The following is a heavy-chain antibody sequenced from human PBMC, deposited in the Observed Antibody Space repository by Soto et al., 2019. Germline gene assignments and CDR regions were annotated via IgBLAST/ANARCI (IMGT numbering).Heavy chain of an antibody. CDR3: AKLQQLVLYYYYYGMDL. J-gene: IGHJ6*02. V-gene: IGHV3-53*01. CDR2: IYSGGSA. D-gene: IGHD6-13*01. Sequence: EVQLVESGGGLIQPGGSLRLSCAASGFTVSSNYMSWVRQAPGKGLEWVSVIYSGGSAYYADSVKGRFTIPRDNSKNTLYLQMNSLRAEDTAVYYCAKLQQLVLYYYYYGMDLWGQGTTVTVSS. CDR1: GFTVSSNY.